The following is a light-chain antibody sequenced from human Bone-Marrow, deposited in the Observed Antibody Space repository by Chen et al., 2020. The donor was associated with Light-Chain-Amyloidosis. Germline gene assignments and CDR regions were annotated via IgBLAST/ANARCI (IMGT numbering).Light chain of an antibody. J-gene: IGLJ2*01. CDR1: RSSIGTNT. Sequence: QPVLPQPPSAPGPPGQRVTLSSSGSRSSIGTNTVNWYQQFPGTAPKLLIYFNSQRPSGVPDRFSGSKSGTSASLAISGLQSDDEADYFCAAWDDGLNGVLFGGGTKLTVL. V-gene: IGLV1-44*01. CDR2: FNS. CDR3: AAWDDGLNGVL.